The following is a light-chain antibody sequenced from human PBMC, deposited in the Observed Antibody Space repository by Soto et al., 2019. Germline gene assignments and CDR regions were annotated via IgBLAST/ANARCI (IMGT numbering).Light chain of an antibody. Sequence: EIVLTQSPGTLSLSPGERATLSCRASQSVNSNYLAWYQQKPGQAPRLLIYGASSRAAGIQDRFSGSGSRTYFTLTISRLEPEDSAVYYCQQYGSPGTFGQGTKVEIK. CDR2: GAS. J-gene: IGKJ1*01. V-gene: IGKV3-20*01. CDR3: QQYGSPGT. CDR1: QSVNSNY.